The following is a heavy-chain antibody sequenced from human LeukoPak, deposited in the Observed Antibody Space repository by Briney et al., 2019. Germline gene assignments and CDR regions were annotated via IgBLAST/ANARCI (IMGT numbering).Heavy chain of an antibody. CDR1: GFTFSSYS. CDR3: ASVDYYGSGNYYNDVDY. J-gene: IGHJ4*02. Sequence: PGGSLRLSCAASGFTFSSYSMNWVRQAPGKGLEWVSSISSSSSYIYYADSVKGGFTISRDNAKNSLYLQMNSLRAEDTALYYCASVDYYGSGNYYNDVDYWGQGTLVTVSS. CDR2: ISSSSSYI. V-gene: IGHV3-21*01. D-gene: IGHD3-10*01.